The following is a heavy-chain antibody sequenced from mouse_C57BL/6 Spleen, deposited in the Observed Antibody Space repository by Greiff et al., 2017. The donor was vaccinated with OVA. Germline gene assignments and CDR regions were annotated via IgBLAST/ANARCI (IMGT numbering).Heavy chain of an antibody. J-gene: IGHJ2*01. CDR3: ARWDYPDY. Sequence: VKVVESGPELVKPGASVKISCKASGYAFSSSWMNWVKQRPGKGLEWIGRIYPGDGDTNYNGKFKGKATLTADKSSSTAYMQLSSLTSEDSAVYFCARWDYPDYWGQGTTLTVSS. CDR2: IYPGDGDT. D-gene: IGHD2-4*01. V-gene: IGHV1-82*01. CDR1: GYAFSSSW.